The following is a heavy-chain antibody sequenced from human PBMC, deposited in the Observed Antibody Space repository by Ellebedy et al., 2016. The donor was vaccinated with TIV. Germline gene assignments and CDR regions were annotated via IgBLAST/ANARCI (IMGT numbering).Heavy chain of an antibody. Sequence: SETLSLTCTVSGGSISSYYWSWIRQPPGKGLEWIGYIYYGGSTNYNPSLKSRVTISVDTSKNQFSLKLSSATAADTAVYYCARDRVVRGNNWFDPWGQGTLVTVSS. J-gene: IGHJ5*02. CDR3: ARDRVVRGNNWFDP. V-gene: IGHV4-59*01. CDR1: GGSISSYY. D-gene: IGHD3-10*01. CDR2: IYYGGST.